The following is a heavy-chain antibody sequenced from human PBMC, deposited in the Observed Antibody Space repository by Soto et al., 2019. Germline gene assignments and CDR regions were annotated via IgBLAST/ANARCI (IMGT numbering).Heavy chain of an antibody. CDR2: IKSKTDGGTT. CDR1: GFTFSNAW. CDR3: VNPPSSSWYAAVRY. D-gene: IGHD6-13*01. J-gene: IGHJ4*02. Sequence: PGGSLRLSCAASGFTFSNAWMNWVRQAPGKGLEWVGRIKSKTDGGTTDYAAPVKGRFTISRDDSKNTLYLQMNSLKTEDTAVNYCVNPPSSSWYAAVRYRGQRTPVTVSS. V-gene: IGHV3-15*07.